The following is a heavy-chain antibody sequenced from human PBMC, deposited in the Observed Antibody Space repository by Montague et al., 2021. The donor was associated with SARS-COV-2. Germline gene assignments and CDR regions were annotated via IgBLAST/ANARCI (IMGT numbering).Heavy chain of an antibody. D-gene: IGHD3-3*01. Sequence: SLRLSCAASGFTFSDYYMSWIRQAPGKGLEWVSYISSSSSYINYADSVKGRFTISRDNAKNSLYLQMNSLRAEDTAVYYCARDRGSITIFGVVTRYGMDVWGQGTTVTVSS. J-gene: IGHJ6*02. CDR2: ISSSSSYI. CDR1: GFTFSDYY. V-gene: IGHV3-11*05. CDR3: ARDRGSITIFGVVTRYGMDV.